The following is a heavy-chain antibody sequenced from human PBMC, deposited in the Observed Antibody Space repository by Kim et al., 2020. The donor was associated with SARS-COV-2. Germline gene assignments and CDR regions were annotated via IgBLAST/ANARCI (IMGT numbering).Heavy chain of an antibody. Sequence: SVKVSCKASGGTFSSYAISWLRQAPGQGLEWMGGIIPIFGTTNYAQKFQGRVTITADESTSTAYMELSSLRSEDTAVYYCARGLWRRPGGSGSYFDYYYGMDVWGQGTTVTVSS. CDR1: GGTFSSYA. CDR3: ARGLWRRPGGSGSYFDYYYGMDV. CDR2: IIPIFGTT. V-gene: IGHV1-69*13. J-gene: IGHJ6*02. D-gene: IGHD3-10*01.